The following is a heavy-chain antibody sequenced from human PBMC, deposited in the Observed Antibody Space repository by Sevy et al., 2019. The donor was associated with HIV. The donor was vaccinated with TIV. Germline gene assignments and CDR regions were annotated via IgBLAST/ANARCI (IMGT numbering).Heavy chain of an antibody. CDR3: AKAYYDFWSGYRNFDY. Sequence: GGSLRLSCAASGFTFSSYAMSWVRQAPGKGLEWVSAISGSGGSTYYADSVKGRFTISRDNSKNTLYLQMNSLGAEDTAVYYCAKAYYDFWSGYRNFDYWGQGTLVTVSS. J-gene: IGHJ4*02. CDR2: ISGSGGST. CDR1: GFTFSSYA. V-gene: IGHV3-23*01. D-gene: IGHD3-3*01.